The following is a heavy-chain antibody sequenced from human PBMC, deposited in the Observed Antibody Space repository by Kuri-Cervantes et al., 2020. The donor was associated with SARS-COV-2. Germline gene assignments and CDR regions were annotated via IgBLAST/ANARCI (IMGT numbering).Heavy chain of an antibody. CDR1: GGSISTDSYY. J-gene: IGHJ4*02. D-gene: IGHD1-14*01. Sequence: LRLSCTVSGGSISTDSYYWSWIRQPAGKGLEWLGDMKTSGSTNYNPSLKGRVTVSVDTSKNQFSLKLSSVTAADTAVYYCARGTPDFDYWGQGTLVTVSS. V-gene: IGHV4-61*09. CDR3: ARGTPDFDY. CDR2: MKTSGST.